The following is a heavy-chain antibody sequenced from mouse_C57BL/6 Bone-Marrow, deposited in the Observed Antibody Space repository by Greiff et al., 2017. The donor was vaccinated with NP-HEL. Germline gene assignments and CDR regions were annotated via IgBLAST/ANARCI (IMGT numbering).Heavy chain of an antibody. J-gene: IGHJ3*01. V-gene: IGHV1-80*01. CDR3: ARGAY. CDR2: IYPGDGDT. Sequence: QESGAELVKPGASVKLSCKASGYAFCSYWMNWVKQRPGKGLEWIGQIYPGDGDTNYNGKFKDKASLTADNSSSTAYMQLSSLTSEDSAVYFCARGAYWGQGTLVTVSA. CDR1: GYAFCSYW.